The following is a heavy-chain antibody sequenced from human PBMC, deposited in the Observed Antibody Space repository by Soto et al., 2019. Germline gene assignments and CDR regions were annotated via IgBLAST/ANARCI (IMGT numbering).Heavy chain of an antibody. CDR1: GFTFSSYG. CDR2: ISYDGSNK. D-gene: IGHD3-22*01. V-gene: IGHV3-30*03. J-gene: IGHJ4*01. CDR3: LSLCVYDPSGSSFDY. Sequence: PGGSLRLSCAASGFTFSSYGMHWVRQAPGKGLEWVAVISYDGSNKYYADSVKGRFTISRDNSKNTLYLQMNSLRAEDTAADYTLSLCVYDPSGSSFDYLGPGSLVTASS.